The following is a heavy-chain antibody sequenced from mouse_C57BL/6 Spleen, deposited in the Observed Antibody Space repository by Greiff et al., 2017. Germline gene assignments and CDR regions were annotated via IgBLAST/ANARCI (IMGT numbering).Heavy chain of an antibody. D-gene: IGHD2-4*01. Sequence: EVKLMESGPELVKPGASVKIPCKASGYTFTDYNMDWVKQSHGKSLEWIGDINPNNGGTIYNQKFKGKATLTVDKSSSTAYMELRSLTSEDTAVYYCARIYYDYQAWFAYWGQGTLVTVSA. V-gene: IGHV1-18*01. CDR3: ARIYYDYQAWFAY. J-gene: IGHJ3*01. CDR1: GYTFTDYN. CDR2: INPNNGGT.